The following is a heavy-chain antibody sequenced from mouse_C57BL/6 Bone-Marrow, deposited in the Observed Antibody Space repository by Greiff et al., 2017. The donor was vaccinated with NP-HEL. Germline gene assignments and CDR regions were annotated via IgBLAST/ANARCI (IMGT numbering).Heavy chain of an antibody. V-gene: IGHV1-39*01. Sequence: VQLQQSGPDLVKPGASVKLSCKASGYSFTDYNMNWVKQSTGKSLEWIGVINPNYGTTSYNQKVKGKAKFTVAQASSTAYLQLNSLTAEDSAVYYCARGLSPYSMDDWGQGTSVTVSS. J-gene: IGHJ4*01. D-gene: IGHD3-1*01. CDR2: INPNYGTT. CDR1: GYSFTDYN. CDR3: ARGLSPYSMDD.